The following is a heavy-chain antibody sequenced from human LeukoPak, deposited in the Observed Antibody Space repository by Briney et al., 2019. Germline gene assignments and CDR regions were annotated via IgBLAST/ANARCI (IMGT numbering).Heavy chain of an antibody. CDR3: ARDREQWLVRPGYYFDY. J-gene: IGHJ4*02. D-gene: IGHD6-19*01. CDR1: GFTLSSYN. CDR2: ISSSSNYK. Sequence: GGSLRLSCAASGFTLSSYNMNSVRQAPGKGLEWVSSISSSSNYKHYADSVKGRFTISRDNAKNSVYLQMNSLRAEDTAIYYCARDREQWLVRPGYYFDYWGQGTLVTVSS. V-gene: IGHV3-21*01.